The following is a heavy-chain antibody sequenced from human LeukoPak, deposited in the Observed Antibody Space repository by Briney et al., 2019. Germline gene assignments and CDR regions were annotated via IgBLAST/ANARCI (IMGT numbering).Heavy chain of an antibody. Sequence: SSETLSLTCTVSGGSISGYHWSWVRQSPGKGLEWIAHIYYSGSTNYNPSHKSRVTMSLDTSKNQFSLKLSYVTAADTAVYYCASVTTDKDALDIWGQGTMVTVSS. V-gene: IGHV4-59*08. CDR2: IYYSGST. CDR1: GGSISGYH. D-gene: IGHD4-17*01. CDR3: ASVTTDKDALDI. J-gene: IGHJ3*02.